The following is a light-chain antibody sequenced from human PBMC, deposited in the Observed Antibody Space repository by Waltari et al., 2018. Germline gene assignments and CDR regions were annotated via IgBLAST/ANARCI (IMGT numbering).Light chain of an antibody. CDR1: NSHVRDYNN. V-gene: IGLV2-14*01. CDR3: FSYRSSSTWV. CDR2: DVA. J-gene: IGLJ3*02. Sequence: QSALTQTASVPESPGQSINFSFSGTNSHVRDYNNVSWYQQHPGKAPKLIIYDVAKRPSGVSNRFSGSKSGNTASLTISGLQAEDEADYYCFSYRSSSTWVFGGGTKLTVL.